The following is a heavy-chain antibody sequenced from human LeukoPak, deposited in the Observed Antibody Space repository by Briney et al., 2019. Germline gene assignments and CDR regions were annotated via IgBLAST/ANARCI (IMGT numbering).Heavy chain of an antibody. CDR2: ISSSSSYI. J-gene: IGHJ4*02. D-gene: IGHD6-13*01. V-gene: IGHV3-21*01. Sequence: GGSLRLSCAASGFTFSSYSMNWVRQAPGKGLEWVSSISSSSSYIYYADSVKGRFTISRDNAKNSLYLQTNSLRAEDTAVYYCARGAAAGTIYWGQGTLVTVSS. CDR1: GFTFSSYS. CDR3: ARGAAAGTIY.